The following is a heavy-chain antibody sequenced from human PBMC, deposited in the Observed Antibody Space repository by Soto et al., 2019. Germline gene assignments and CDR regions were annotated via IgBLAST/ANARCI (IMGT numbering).Heavy chain of an antibody. J-gene: IGHJ6*02. CDR3: ARSGAPAAPLRYYYYGMDV. V-gene: IGHV1-8*01. D-gene: IGHD6-13*01. CDR1: GYTFTSYD. Sequence: QVQLVQSGAEVKKPGASVKVSCKASGYTFTSYDINWVRQATGQGLEWMGWMNPNSGNTGYAQKFQGRVTMTRNTSISTAYMELRSLRSEDTAVYYCARSGAPAAPLRYYYYGMDVWGQGTTVTVSS. CDR2: MNPNSGNT.